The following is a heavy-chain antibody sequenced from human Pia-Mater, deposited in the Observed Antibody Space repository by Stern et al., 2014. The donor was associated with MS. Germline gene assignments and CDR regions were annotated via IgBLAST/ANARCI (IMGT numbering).Heavy chain of an antibody. CDR1: GNTFSTYS. Sequence: VQLEESGAEVKKPGASVKLSCTASGNTFSTYSIHWVRQAPGQGLVWMGMINPDGGRTTYAQDFRDRVNMTRATTTRHVYMQLGSLRSEDPAFYYCASPLPSANWGQGTLVPVSS. V-gene: IGHV1-46*01. CDR3: ASPLPSAN. CDR2: INPDGGRT. J-gene: IGHJ4*02.